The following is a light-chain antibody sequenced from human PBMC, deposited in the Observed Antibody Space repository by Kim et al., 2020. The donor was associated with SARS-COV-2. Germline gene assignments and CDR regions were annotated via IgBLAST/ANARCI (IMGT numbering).Light chain of an antibody. Sequence: ASVGDRVTITCRARQGIRNDLGWYQQKPGKAPKLLIYAASSLQSGVPSRFSGSGSGTDFTLTISSLQPEEFATYYCLQDYNSPRTFGQGTKVEIK. CDR3: LQDYNSPRT. V-gene: IGKV1-6*01. CDR1: QGIRND. J-gene: IGKJ1*01. CDR2: AAS.